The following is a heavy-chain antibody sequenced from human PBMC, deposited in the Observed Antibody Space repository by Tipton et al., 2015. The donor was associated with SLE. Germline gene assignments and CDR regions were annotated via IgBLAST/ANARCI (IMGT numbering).Heavy chain of an antibody. CDR1: AGSIRSGSYF. Sequence: TLSLTCNVSAGSIRSGSYFWGWIRQPPGKGLEWIGNIDYGGSTYYNPSLKSRVSISIDTSKNQFSLRLTSVTAADTAIYYCAMAARPYYYMDVWGKGTTVTVSS. D-gene: IGHD6-6*01. V-gene: IGHV4-39*07. J-gene: IGHJ6*03. CDR2: IDYGGST. CDR3: AMAARPYYYMDV.